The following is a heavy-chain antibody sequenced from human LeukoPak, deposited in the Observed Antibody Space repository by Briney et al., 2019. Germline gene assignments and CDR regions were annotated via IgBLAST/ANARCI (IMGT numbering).Heavy chain of an antibody. V-gene: IGHV3-23*01. Sequence: GGSLRLSCAASGFTVSTNYMSWVRQAPGKGLEWVSTISGSSRSTYHAESVKGRFTISRDNSKNTLFLQMNSLRAEDTAVYYCGKDSRPSVTTFRSRWTDSWGQGTLVTVSS. CDR1: GFTVSTNY. J-gene: IGHJ4*02. CDR3: GKDSRPSVTTFRSRWTDS. CDR2: ISGSSRST. D-gene: IGHD4-11*01.